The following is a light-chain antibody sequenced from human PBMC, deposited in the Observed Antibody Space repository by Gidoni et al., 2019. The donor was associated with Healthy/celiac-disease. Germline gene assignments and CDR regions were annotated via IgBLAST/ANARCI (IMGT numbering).Light chain of an antibody. V-gene: IGKV3-20*01. Sequence: EIVLTQSPGTPSLSPGERATLSCRASQSVSSSYLAWYQQKPGQAPRLLIYGASSRATGIPDRFSGSGSGTDFTLTISRLEPEDFAVYYCQQYGSSPWTFXXXTKVEIK. CDR2: GAS. CDR3: QQYGSSPWT. CDR1: QSVSSSY. J-gene: IGKJ1*01.